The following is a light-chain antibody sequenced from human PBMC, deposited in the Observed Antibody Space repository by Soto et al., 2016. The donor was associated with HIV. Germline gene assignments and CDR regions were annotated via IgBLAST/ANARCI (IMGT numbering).Light chain of an antibody. CDR2: RAS. V-gene: IGKV1-5*03. Sequence: DIQMTQSPSTLSASVGDRVTITCRASQTISSWLAWYHQKPGKAPKLLIYRASSLATAVPSRFSGSGSGTEFTLTISSLQPDDFATYYCQQYNNNPYTFGQGTKLEIK. CDR1: QTISSW. CDR3: QQYNNNPYT. J-gene: IGKJ2*01.